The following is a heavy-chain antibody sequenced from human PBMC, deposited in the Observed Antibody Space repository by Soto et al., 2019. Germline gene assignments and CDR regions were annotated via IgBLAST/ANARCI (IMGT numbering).Heavy chain of an antibody. D-gene: IGHD4-4*01. CDR1: GGSISSSSYY. Sequence: SETLSLTCTVSGGSISSSSYYWGWIRQPPGKGLEWIGSIYYSGSTYYNPSLKSRVTISVDTSKNQFSLKLSSVTAADTAVYYCATPGGYGYSRNNFDYWGQGTLVTVSS. J-gene: IGHJ4*02. CDR2: IYYSGST. V-gene: IGHV4-39*01. CDR3: ATPGGYGYSRNNFDY.